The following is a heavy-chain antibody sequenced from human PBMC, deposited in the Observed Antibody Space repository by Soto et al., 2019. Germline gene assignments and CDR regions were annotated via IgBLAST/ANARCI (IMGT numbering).Heavy chain of an antibody. V-gene: IGHV3-48*01. CDR3: ARTLEWFGEDHFDY. J-gene: IGHJ4*02. CDR2: ISSSSSTI. Sequence: GESLKISCAASGFTFSSYSMNWVRQAPGKGLEWVSYISSSSSTIYYADSVKGRFTISRDNAKNSLYLQMNSLRAEDTAVYYCARTLEWFGEDHFDYWGQGTLVTVSS. CDR1: GFTFSSYS. D-gene: IGHD3-10*01.